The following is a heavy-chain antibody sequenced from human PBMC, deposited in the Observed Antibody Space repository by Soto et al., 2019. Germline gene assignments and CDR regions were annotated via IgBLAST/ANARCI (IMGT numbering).Heavy chain of an antibody. D-gene: IGHD5-18*01. Sequence: LRLSCVVSGFSVSATSIFWVRQATGKGPEWVSLMHRGGTTDNADPVKGRFTTSRDKSKNTLYLHMNGLRVEDTAVYYCARVNTTLVDHFDCWGQGTLVTVSS. CDR1: GFSVSATS. CDR3: ARVNTTLVDHFDC. CDR2: MHRGGTT. J-gene: IGHJ4*02. V-gene: IGHV3-53*01.